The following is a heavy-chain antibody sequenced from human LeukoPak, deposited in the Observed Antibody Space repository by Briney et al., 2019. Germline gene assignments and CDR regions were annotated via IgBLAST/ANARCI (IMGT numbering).Heavy chain of an antibody. CDR3: VRDRTAAAGEFDY. Sequence: GGSLRLSCVAAEFTFSSYWMHWVRQAPGKGLVWVSRIDSGGSRTKYADSVKGRFTISRDNAENTLYLQLNSLRADDTAVYYCVRDRTAAAGEFDYWGQGTLVTVSS. V-gene: IGHV3-74*03. CDR2: IDSGGSRT. CDR1: EFTFSSYW. J-gene: IGHJ4*02. D-gene: IGHD6-13*01.